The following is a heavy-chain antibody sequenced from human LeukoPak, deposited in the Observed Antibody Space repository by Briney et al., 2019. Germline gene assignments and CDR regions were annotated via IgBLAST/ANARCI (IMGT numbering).Heavy chain of an antibody. Sequence: SGGSLRLSCEASGFTFISSWMTWVRQAPGKGPEWVANINQDGTEKNYVNSVKGRFTISRDNAKKAMYLQMNSLRAEDAALYYCARISWGAFDMWGQGTRVTVSS. J-gene: IGHJ3*02. CDR1: GFTFISSW. D-gene: IGHD3-16*01. CDR2: INQDGTEK. V-gene: IGHV3-7*05. CDR3: ARISWGAFDM.